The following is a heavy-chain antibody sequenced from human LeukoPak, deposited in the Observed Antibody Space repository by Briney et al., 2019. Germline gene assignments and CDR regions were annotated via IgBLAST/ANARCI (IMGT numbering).Heavy chain of an antibody. J-gene: IGHJ6*03. V-gene: IGHV1-8*01. CDR2: MNPNSGNT. D-gene: IGHD6-19*01. CDR3: ARVGSPGIAVTFDYYYMDV. CDR1: GYTFTSYD. Sequence: ASVKVSCKASGYTFTSYDINWVRQATGQGREWMGWMNPNSGNTGYAQKFQGRVTMTRNTSISTAYMELSSLRSEDTAVYYCARVGSPGIAVTFDYYYMDVWGKGTTVTISS.